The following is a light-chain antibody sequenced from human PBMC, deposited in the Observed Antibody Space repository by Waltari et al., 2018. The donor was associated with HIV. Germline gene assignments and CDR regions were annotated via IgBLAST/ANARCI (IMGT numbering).Light chain of an antibody. Sequence: EIVLTQSPATLSFSPGDRATLSCRASQSVGSYLACYQQKPGQTPRPLNDDASNRATGIPARFSGSGSGTDFTLTISSLEPEDFPIYYCQQCSNWPPYAFGQGTKLEI. CDR1: QSVGSY. V-gene: IGKV3-11*01. CDR2: DAS. CDR3: QQCSNWPPYA. J-gene: IGKJ2*01.